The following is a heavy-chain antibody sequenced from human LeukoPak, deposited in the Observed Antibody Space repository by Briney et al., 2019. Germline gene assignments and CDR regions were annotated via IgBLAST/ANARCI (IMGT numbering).Heavy chain of an antibody. V-gene: IGHV1-2*06. CDR2: ISPSSGGT. Sequence: GASVKVSCKASGYTFTGYYIHWVRQTPGQGLEWMGRISPSSGGTNYAQKFQGRVTMTRDTSISTAYMELRRLGSDDTAVYYCAREGDNSDYQPFDYWGQGTLITVSS. D-gene: IGHD3-22*01. J-gene: IGHJ4*02. CDR3: AREGDNSDYQPFDY. CDR1: GYTFTGYY.